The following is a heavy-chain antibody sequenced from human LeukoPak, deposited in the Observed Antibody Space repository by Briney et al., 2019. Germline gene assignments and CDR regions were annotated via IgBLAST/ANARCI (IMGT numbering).Heavy chain of an antibody. CDR1: GGSISIYY. V-gene: IGHV4-59*01. CDR3: ARDLYYYDSSGHYFDY. D-gene: IGHD3-22*01. CDR2: IYYSGST. J-gene: IGHJ4*02. Sequence: SETLSLTCTVSGGSISIYYWSWIRQPPGKGLEWIGYIYYSGSTNYNPSLKSRVTISVDTSKNQFSLKLSSVTAADTAVYYCARDLYYYDSSGHYFDYWGQGTLVTVSS.